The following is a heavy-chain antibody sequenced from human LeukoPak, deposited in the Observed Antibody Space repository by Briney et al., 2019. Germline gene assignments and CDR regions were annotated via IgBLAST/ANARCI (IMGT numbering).Heavy chain of an antibody. CDR2: ISSSSYI. Sequence: GSLRLSCAASGFTFSSYSMNWVRQAPGKGLEWVSSISSSSYIYYADSVKGRFTISRDNAKNSLYLQMNSLRAEDTAVYYCARGCGGDCLSLFDYWGQGTLVTVSS. J-gene: IGHJ4*02. V-gene: IGHV3-21*01. CDR1: GFTFSSYS. D-gene: IGHD2-21*02. CDR3: ARGCGGDCLSLFDY.